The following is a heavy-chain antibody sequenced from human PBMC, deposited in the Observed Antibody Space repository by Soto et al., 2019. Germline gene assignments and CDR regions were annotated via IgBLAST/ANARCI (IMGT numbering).Heavy chain of an antibody. Sequence: QVQLVQSGAEVKKPGASVKVSCKASGYTFTSYAMHWVRQAPGQRLEWMGWINAGNGNTKYSQKFQGRVTITRDTSASTAYMELSSLRSEDTAVYCCARGGSYLAFDYWGQGTLVTVSS. J-gene: IGHJ4*02. CDR1: GYTFTSYA. CDR3: ARGGSYLAFDY. V-gene: IGHV1-3*01. CDR2: INAGNGNT. D-gene: IGHD1-26*01.